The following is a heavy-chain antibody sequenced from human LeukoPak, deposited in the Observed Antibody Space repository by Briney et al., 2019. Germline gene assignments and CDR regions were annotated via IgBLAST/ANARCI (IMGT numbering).Heavy chain of an antibody. CDR1: GFTFSSYE. Sequence: PGGSLRLSCAASGFTFSSYEINWVRQAPGKGLEWVSYISSSGSTIYYADSVKGRFTISRDNAKNSLYLQMNSLRAEDTAVYYCAGNGPIVGATGWFDPWGQGTLVTVSS. D-gene: IGHD1-26*01. V-gene: IGHV3-48*03. CDR3: AGNGPIVGATGWFDP. CDR2: ISSSGSTI. J-gene: IGHJ5*02.